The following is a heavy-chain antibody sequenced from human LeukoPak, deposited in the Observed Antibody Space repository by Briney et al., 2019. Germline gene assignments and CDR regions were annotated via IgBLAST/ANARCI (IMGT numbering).Heavy chain of an antibody. V-gene: IGHV4-4*07. CDR2: IHTRGST. D-gene: IGHD2-15*01. J-gene: IGHJ3*02. Sequence: PSETLSLTCTVSGGSINNYYWSWIRQPAGKGLEWIGRIHTRGSTNYNPSLKSRVTMSVDTSKNQFSLKLSSVTAADTAVYYCARGRYCSADICSGGDAFDIWGQGTIVSVSS. CDR1: GGSINNYY. CDR3: ARGRYCSADICSGGDAFDI.